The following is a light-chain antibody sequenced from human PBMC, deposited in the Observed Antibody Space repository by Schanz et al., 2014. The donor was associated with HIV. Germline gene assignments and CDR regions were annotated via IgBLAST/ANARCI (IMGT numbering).Light chain of an antibody. J-gene: IGLJ3*02. CDR2: RDH. CDR3: AAWDDSLGGPV. CDR1: SSNIGISS. V-gene: IGLV1-47*01. Sequence: QSVLTQPPSASGAPGQRVTISCSGSSSNIGISSVYWYQQFPGTAPKLLIYRDHQRPSGVPDRFSGSKSGTSASLAISGLRSEDEADYHCAAWDDSLGGPVFGGGTKVTVL.